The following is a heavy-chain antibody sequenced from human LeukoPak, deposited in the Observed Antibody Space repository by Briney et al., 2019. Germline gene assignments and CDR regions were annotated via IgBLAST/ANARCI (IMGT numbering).Heavy chain of an antibody. CDR2: IHPNTGDT. V-gene: IGHV1-2*02. CDR1: GYNFLDHY. J-gene: IGHJ4*02. CDR3: ARTSHYVDIAATIPYGIYYFDY. Sequence: ASVKVSCKASGYNFLDHYVHWVRQAPGQGPEWMGWIHPNTGDTNYAQKLQGRVTMTTDTSTSTAYMELRSLRSDDTAVYYCARTSHYVDIAATIPYGIYYFDYWGQGTLVTVSS. D-gene: IGHD5-12*01.